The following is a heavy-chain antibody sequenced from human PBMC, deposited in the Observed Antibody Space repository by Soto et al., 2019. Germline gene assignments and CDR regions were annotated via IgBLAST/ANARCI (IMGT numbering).Heavy chain of an antibody. CDR2: ISGSGGST. D-gene: IGHD3-9*01. J-gene: IGHJ4*02. Sequence: GGSLRLSCAASGFTFSSYAMSWVRQAPGKGLEWVSAISGSGGSTYYADSVKGRFTISRDNSKNTLYLQMNSLRAEDTAVYYCAKDRPDYDILTGYSGYWGQGTLVTVSS. V-gene: IGHV3-23*01. CDR3: AKDRPDYDILTGYSGY. CDR1: GFTFSSYA.